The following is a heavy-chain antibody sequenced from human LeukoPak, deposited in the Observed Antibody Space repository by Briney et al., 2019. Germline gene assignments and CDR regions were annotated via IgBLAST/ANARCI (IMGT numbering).Heavy chain of an antibody. CDR1: GFTFSGYG. J-gene: IGHJ4*02. CDR2: IWYDGSNK. Sequence: PGGSLRLSCAASGFTFSGYGMHWVRQAPGKGLEWVAVIWYDGSNKYYADSVKGRFTISRDNSKNTLYLQMNSLRAEDTAVYYCARGNVDTAMAHYFDYWGQGTLVTVSS. D-gene: IGHD5-18*01. CDR3: ARGNVDTAMAHYFDY. V-gene: IGHV3-33*01.